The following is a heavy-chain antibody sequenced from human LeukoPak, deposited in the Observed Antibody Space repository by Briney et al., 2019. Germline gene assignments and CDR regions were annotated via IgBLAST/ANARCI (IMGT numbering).Heavy chain of an antibody. V-gene: IGHV3-74*01. D-gene: IGHD5-18*01. CDR2: IMGDGSST. CDR3: ARDKTYGYNL. CDR1: GFDFSGYW. Sequence: GGSLRLSCAASGFDFSGYWMHWVRQDPGKGLVWVSRIMGDGSSTTYADSVKGRFTISRDNAKNTVYLQMDSLRAEDTAVYYWARDKTYGYNLWGQGTLVTVSS. J-gene: IGHJ5*02.